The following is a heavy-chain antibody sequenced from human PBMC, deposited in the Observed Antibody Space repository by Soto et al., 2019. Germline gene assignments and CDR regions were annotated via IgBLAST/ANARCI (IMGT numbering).Heavy chain of an antibody. V-gene: IGHV4-4*07. CDR2: IYTSGST. Sequence: PSETLSLTCTVSGGSISSYYWSWIRQPAGKGLEWIGRIYTSGSTNYNPSLKSRVTMSVDTSKNQFSLKLSSVTAADTAVYYCARDSEGGDLWGSYRYYLAPYYFDYWGQGTRVTV. D-gene: IGHD3-16*02. CDR3: ARDSEGGDLWGSYRYYLAPYYFDY. CDR1: GGSISSYY. J-gene: IGHJ4*02.